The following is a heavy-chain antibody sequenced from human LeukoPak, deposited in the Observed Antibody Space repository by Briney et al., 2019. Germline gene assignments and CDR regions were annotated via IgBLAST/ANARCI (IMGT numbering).Heavy chain of an antibody. V-gene: IGHV4-31*02. CDR3: ERAVGPDIVVVPAALTWFDP. Sequence: RQHPPKGLEWSGDIYCRGSTYYNPSLKSRVTISVDTSKNQCSLKLSSVTAADTAVYYCERAVGPDIVVVPAALTWFDPWGQGTLVTVSS. J-gene: IGHJ5*02. CDR2: IYCRGST. D-gene: IGHD2-2*01.